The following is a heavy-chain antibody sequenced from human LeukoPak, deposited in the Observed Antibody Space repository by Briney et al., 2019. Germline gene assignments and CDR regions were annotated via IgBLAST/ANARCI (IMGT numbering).Heavy chain of an antibody. D-gene: IGHD6-6*01. J-gene: IGHJ5*02. Sequence: PSETLSLTCTVSGGSISSYYWSWIRQPPGKGLEWTGEINHSGSTNYNPSLKSRVTISVDTSKNQFSLKLSSVTAADTAVYYCARGQYHAETPQLVEHWGQGTLVTVSS. V-gene: IGHV4-34*01. CDR3: ARGQYHAETPQLVEH. CDR1: GGSISSYY. CDR2: INHSGST.